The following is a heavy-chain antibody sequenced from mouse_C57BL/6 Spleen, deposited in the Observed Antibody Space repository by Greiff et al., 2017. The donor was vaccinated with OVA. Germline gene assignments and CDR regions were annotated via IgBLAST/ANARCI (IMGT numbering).Heavy chain of an antibody. CDR1: GFTFSDYG. J-gene: IGHJ1*03. CDR2: ISSGSSTI. Sequence: EVKLMESGGGLVKPGGSLKLSCAASGFTFSDYGMHWVRQAPEKGLEWVAYISSGSSTIYYADTVKGRFTISRDNAKNTLFLQMTSLRSEDTAMYYCAMSLYDYDGCFDVWGTGTTVTVSS. V-gene: IGHV5-17*01. CDR3: AMSLYDYDGCFDV. D-gene: IGHD2-4*01.